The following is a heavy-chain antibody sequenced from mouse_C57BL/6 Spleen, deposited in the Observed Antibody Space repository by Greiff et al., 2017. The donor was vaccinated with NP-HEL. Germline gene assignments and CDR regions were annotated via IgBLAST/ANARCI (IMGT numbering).Heavy chain of an antibody. Sequence: VQLQQPGAELVRPGSSVKLSCKASGYTFTSYWMHWVKQRPIQGLEWIGNIDPSDSETHYNQKFKDKATLTVDKSSSTAYMQLSSLTSEDSAVYYCARSGAQASFDYWGQGTTLTVSS. CDR1: GYTFTSYW. D-gene: IGHD3-2*02. CDR3: ARSGAQASFDY. V-gene: IGHV1-52*01. J-gene: IGHJ2*01. CDR2: IDPSDSET.